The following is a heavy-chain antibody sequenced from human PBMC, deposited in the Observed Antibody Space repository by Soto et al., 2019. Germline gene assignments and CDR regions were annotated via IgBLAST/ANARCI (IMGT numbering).Heavy chain of an antibody. Sequence: QVQLVQSGAEVKKPGASVKVSCKASGYTFTSYGISWVRQAPGQGLEWMGWISAYNGNTNYAQKLQGRVTMTIDTSTSTAYMELRSLRSDDTAVYYCARDPDPLRYFDWYYYYYGMDVWGQGTTVTVSS. J-gene: IGHJ6*02. CDR1: GYTFTSYG. CDR3: ARDPDPLRYFDWYYYYYGMDV. CDR2: ISAYNGNT. V-gene: IGHV1-18*01. D-gene: IGHD3-9*01.